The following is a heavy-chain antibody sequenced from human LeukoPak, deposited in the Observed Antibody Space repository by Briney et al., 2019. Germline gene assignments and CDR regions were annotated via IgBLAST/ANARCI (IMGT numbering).Heavy chain of an antibody. Sequence: PGGSLRLSCAASGFTFSSYSMNWVRQAPGKGLEWVSSISSSSSYIYYADSVKGRFTISRDDAKNSLYLQMNSLRAEDTAVYYCARSLGYSYGYVFDYWGQGTLVTVSS. J-gene: IGHJ4*02. V-gene: IGHV3-21*01. CDR2: ISSSSSYI. CDR3: ARSLGYSYGYVFDY. CDR1: GFTFSSYS. D-gene: IGHD5-18*01.